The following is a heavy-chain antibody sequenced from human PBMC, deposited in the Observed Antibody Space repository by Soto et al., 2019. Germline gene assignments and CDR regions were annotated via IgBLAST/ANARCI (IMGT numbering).Heavy chain of an antibody. CDR2: ISYDGGKK. Sequence: GGSLRLSCAASGFNFSSYAMHWVRQAPGKGLEWVAVISYDGGKKYYADSVKGRFTISRDNSQNTLYVEMTSLSAEDTAVYYCAREGQPAAGTTPHNWGQGTLVTVSS. CDR1: GFNFSSYA. J-gene: IGHJ4*02. CDR3: AREGQPAAGTTPHN. V-gene: IGHV3-30*04. D-gene: IGHD6-13*01.